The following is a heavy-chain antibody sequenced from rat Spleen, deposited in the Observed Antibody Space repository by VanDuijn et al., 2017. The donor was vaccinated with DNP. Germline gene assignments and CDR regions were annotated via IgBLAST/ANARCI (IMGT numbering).Heavy chain of an antibody. CDR3: ARRRLPYWYFDF. Sequence: QVQLQQSGAELAKPGSSVKISCKASGYTFTSYYIGWIKQTTGQGLEYIGYINTGSGGTNFNEKFKGKATLTVDKSSSTAFMQLSSLTPDDSAVYYCARRRLPYWYFDFWGPGTMVTVSS. V-gene: IGHV1-43*01. J-gene: IGHJ1*01. CDR2: INTGSGGT. D-gene: IGHD1-4*01. CDR1: GYTFTSYY.